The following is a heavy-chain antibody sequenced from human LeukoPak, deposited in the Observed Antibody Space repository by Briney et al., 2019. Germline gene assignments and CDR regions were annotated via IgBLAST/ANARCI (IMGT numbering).Heavy chain of an antibody. Sequence: PGGSLRLSCAASGFTFSSYAMHWVHQAPGKGLEWVAVVSFAGTSEYYADSVKGRFTISRDNSKDTLYLQMNGLRAEDTAVYYCARYGLAAPGTFRSVVGYSHYYYMDVWGNGTAVTVSS. CDR3: ARYGLAAPGTFRSVVGYSHYYYMDV. D-gene: IGHD6-13*01. V-gene: IGHV3-30*01. CDR1: GFTFSSYA. CDR2: VSFAGTSE. J-gene: IGHJ6*03.